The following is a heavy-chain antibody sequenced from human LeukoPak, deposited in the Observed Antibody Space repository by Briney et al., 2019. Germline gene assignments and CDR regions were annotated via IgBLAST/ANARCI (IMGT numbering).Heavy chain of an antibody. D-gene: IGHD4-17*01. J-gene: IGHJ4*02. Sequence: GSLRLSCAASGFTFSNAWMSWVRQAPGKGLEWVGRIKSKTDGGTTDYAAPVKGRFTISRDDSKNTLYLQMNSLKTEDTAVYYCTTDPTVTTGFDYWGQGTLVTVSS. CDR3: TTDPTVTTGFDY. V-gene: IGHV3-15*01. CDR1: GFTFSNAW. CDR2: IKSKTDGGTT.